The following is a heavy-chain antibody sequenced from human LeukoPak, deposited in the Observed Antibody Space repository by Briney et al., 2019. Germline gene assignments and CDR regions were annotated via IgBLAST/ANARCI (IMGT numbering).Heavy chain of an antibody. V-gene: IGHV4-34*01. D-gene: IGHD3-22*01. Sequence: PSETLSLTCAVYGGSFSGYYWSWIRQPPGKGLEWIGEINHSGSTNYNPSLKSRVTISVDTSKNQFSLKLNSVTAADTAVYYCAKSNGYGLIDIWGQGTMVTVS. J-gene: IGHJ3*02. CDR1: GGSFSGYY. CDR2: INHSGST. CDR3: AKSNGYGLIDI.